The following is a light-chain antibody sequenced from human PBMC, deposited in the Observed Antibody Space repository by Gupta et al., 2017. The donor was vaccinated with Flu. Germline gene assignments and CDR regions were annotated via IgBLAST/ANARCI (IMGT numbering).Light chain of an antibody. CDR2: GNS. CDR3: QSYDSSLSGSV. Sequence: QSVLTQPHSVSGAPGQRVTISCTGSSSTIGAVYDVHWYQQLPGTAPKLLIYGNSNRPSGVPDRFSGSKSGTSASLAITGLQAEDEADYYCQSYDSSLSGSVFGGGTKLTVL. CDR1: SSTIGAVYD. V-gene: IGLV1-40*01. J-gene: IGLJ3*02.